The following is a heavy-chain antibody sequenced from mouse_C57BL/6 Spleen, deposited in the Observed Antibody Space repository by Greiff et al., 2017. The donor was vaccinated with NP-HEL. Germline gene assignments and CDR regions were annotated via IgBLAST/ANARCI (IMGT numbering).Heavy chain of an antibody. CDR2: INPSSGYT. CDR1: GYTFTSYW. CDR3: ARAHYGSSYWFAY. D-gene: IGHD1-1*01. V-gene: IGHV1-7*01. J-gene: IGHJ3*01. Sequence: VQLQQSGAELAKPGASVKLSCKASGYTFTSYWMHWVKQRPGQGLEWIGYINPSSGYTKYNQKFKDKATLTADKSSSTAYMQLSSLTYEDSAVYYCARAHYGSSYWFAYWGQRTLVTVSA.